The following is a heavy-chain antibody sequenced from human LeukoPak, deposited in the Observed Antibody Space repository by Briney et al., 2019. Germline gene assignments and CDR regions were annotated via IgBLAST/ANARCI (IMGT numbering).Heavy chain of an antibody. Sequence: GGSLRLSCAASGFTFSSYAMSWVRQAPGKGLEWVSAISGSGGSTYYADSVKGRFTISRDNSKNTLYLQMNSLRADDTAVYYCAKDIVGATTISYYFDYWSQETLVTVSS. CDR2: ISGSGGST. J-gene: IGHJ4*02. CDR1: GFTFSSYA. V-gene: IGHV3-23*01. CDR3: AKDIVGATTISYYFDY. D-gene: IGHD1-26*01.